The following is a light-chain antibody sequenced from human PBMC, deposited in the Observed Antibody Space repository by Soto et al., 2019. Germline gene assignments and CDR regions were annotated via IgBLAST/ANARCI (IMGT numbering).Light chain of an antibody. Sequence: QSVLTQPPSVSAAPGQKVTISCSGSISNMGNFVSWYQQLPGTAPKLLIYDNNKRPSGIPDRFSGSKSDTSATLGITGLQTGDEADYYCGAWYSSLSAYVFGTGTKLTVL. J-gene: IGLJ1*01. CDR1: ISNMGNF. CDR2: DNN. CDR3: GAWYSSLSAYV. V-gene: IGLV1-51*01.